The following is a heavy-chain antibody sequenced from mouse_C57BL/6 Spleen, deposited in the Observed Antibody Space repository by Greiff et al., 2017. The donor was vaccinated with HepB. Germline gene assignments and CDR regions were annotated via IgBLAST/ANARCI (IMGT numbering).Heavy chain of an antibody. V-gene: IGHV1-80*01. CDR2: IYPGDGDT. D-gene: IGHD2-1*01. CDR1: GYAFSSYW. J-gene: IGHJ4*01. CDR3: ARKGYYGNSSYAMDY. Sequence: VQLQQSGAELVKPGASVKISCKASGYAFSSYWMNWVKQRPGKGLEWIGQIYPGDGDTNYNGKFKGKATLTADKSSSTAYMQLSSLTSEDSAVYFCARKGYYGNSSYAMDYWGQGTSVTVSS.